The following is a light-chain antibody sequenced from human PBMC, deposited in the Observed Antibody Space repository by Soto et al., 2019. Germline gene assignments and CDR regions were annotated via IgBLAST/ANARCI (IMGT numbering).Light chain of an antibody. J-gene: IGKJ2*01. CDR3: QQYDNFPYT. CDR1: QTISSW. V-gene: IGKV1-5*01. Sequence: DIQMTQSPSTLSGSVGDRVTITCRASQTISSWLAWYQQKPGKAPKLLIYDASSLKTGVPSRFSGSGSGTDFTFTISSLQPEDFATYYCQQYDNFPYTFGQGTKVDIK. CDR2: DAS.